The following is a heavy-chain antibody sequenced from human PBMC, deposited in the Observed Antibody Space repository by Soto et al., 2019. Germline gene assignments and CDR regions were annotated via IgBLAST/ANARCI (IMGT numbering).Heavy chain of an antibody. V-gene: IGHV3-30*18. CDR1: GFTFSNYA. CDR3: AKDKGVFNWATSYFDY. Sequence: QVQLVESGGGVVQPGRSLRLSRAASGFTFSNYAMHWVRQAPGKGLEWVALTSYDGNNEYYTDSVKGRFTISRDNSKNTLFLQMNSPRPEDTAVYYCAKDKGVFNWATSYFDYWGQGALVTVSS. J-gene: IGHJ4*02. CDR2: TSYDGNNE. D-gene: IGHD1-1*01.